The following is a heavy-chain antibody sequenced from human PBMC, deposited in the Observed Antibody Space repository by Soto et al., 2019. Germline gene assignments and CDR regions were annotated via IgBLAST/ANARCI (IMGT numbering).Heavy chain of an antibody. V-gene: IGHV3-30*18. CDR2: VSHDGRNT. CDR1: RFTFSDYA. D-gene: IGHD6-19*01. J-gene: IGHJ4*02. CDR3: AKGERQWLVTADFNY. Sequence: GGSLRLSCAASRFTFSDYALHWARQAPGKGRDWVAVVSHDGRNTHYADAVKGGFTIARDSSKNTVSLDMTSLRAEDTAVYYCAKGERQWLVTADFNYWGQGA.